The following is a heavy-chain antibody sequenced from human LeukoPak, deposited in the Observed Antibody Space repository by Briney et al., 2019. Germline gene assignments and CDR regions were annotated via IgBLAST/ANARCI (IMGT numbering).Heavy chain of an antibody. CDR3: ARDQEGFDY. J-gene: IGHJ4*02. V-gene: IGHV1-46*01. CDR1: GYTFTSYY. CDR2: IYPRDGST. Sequence: GASVKVSCKASGYTFTSYYIHWVRQAPGQGLEWMGMIYPRDGSTSYAQRFQDRVTVTRDTSTSTVHMELSGLRSEDTAVYYCARDQEGFDYWGQGTQDTVSS.